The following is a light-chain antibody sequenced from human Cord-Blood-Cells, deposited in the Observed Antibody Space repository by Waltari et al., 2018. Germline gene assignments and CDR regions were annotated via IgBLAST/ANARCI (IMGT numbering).Light chain of an antibody. CDR3: QQRSNRPPLT. CDR2: DAS. J-gene: IGKJ4*01. CDR1: QSVSSY. Sequence: EIVLTQSPATLSLSPGERATLSCRASQSVSSYLAWYQQKPGQAPRLLIYDASNRATGIPARFSGSGSGTDFTLTISSLEPEDFAIYYCQQRSNRPPLTFGEGTKVEIK. V-gene: IGKV3-11*01.